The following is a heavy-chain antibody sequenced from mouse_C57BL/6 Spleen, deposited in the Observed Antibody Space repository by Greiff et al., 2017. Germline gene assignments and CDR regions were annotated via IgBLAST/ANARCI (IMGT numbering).Heavy chain of an antibody. CDR3: ARGDYSNGKLFDD. CDR2: INPSSGYT. J-gene: IGHJ2*01. D-gene: IGHD2-5*01. Sequence: QVPLKESGAELAKPGASVKLSCKASGYTFTSYWMHWVKQRPGQGLEWIGYINPSSGYTKYNQKFKDKATLTADKSSSTAYMQLSSLTYEDSAVYYCARGDYSNGKLFDDWGQGTTLTVSS. CDR1: GYTFTSYW. V-gene: IGHV1-7*01.